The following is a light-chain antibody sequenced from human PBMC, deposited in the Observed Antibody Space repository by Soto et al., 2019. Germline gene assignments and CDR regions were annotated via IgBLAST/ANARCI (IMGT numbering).Light chain of an antibody. CDR2: GAS. J-gene: IGKJ5*01. CDR3: QQYKNWPPIT. Sequence: EIVMTQSPATLSVSPGDGATLSCRASQSLSSSLAWYQQKPGQAPRLLIYGASTRATGIPARFSGSGSGTEFTLTNSSLQSEDFAVYYCQQYKNWPPITFGQGTRLEIK. V-gene: IGKV3-15*01. CDR1: QSLSSS.